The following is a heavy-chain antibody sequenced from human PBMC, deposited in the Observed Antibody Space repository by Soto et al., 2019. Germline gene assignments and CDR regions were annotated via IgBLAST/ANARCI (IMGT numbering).Heavy chain of an antibody. D-gene: IGHD6-13*01. CDR1: GFTFSSYG. Sequence: QVQLVESGGGVVQPGRSLRLSCAASGFTFSSYGMHWVRQAPGKGLEWVAVIWYDGSNKYYADSVKGRFTISRDNSQSRRYLQMNSLRAVVSAVYDFARVRLRGQRLVLDYWCQGTLVMVSS. V-gene: IGHV3-33*01. CDR3: ARVRLRGQRLVLDY. J-gene: IGHJ4*02. CDR2: IWYDGSNK.